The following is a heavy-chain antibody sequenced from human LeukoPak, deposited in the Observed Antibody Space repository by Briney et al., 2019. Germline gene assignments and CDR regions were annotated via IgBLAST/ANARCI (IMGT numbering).Heavy chain of an antibody. J-gene: IGHJ5*02. CDR1: GGSFSGYY. D-gene: IGHD2-2*02. CDR3: ARSYVDCSSTSCYTGASGWFDP. Sequence: PSETLSLTCAVYGGSFSGYYWSWIRQPPGKGLEWIGEINHSGSTNYNPSLKSRVTISVDTSKNQFSLKLSSVTAADTAVYYCARSYVDCSSTSCYTGASGWFDPWGQGTLVTVSS. V-gene: IGHV4-34*01. CDR2: INHSGST.